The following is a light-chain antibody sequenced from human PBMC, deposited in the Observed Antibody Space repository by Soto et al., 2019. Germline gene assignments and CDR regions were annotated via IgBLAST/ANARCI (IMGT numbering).Light chain of an antibody. Sequence: SYVLPQPPSVSVAPGQTAKITCGGNNIASKSVHWYQQKPGQAPMLVVYDDRDRPSGIPERFSGSNSGNTATLTINRVEAGDEAEYYCQVWDSSSDHVMFGGGTKVIVL. CDR2: DDR. CDR1: NIASKS. CDR3: QVWDSSSDHVM. V-gene: IGLV3-21*02. J-gene: IGLJ3*02.